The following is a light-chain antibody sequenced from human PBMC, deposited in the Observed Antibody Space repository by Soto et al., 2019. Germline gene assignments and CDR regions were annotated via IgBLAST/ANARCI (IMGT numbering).Light chain of an antibody. CDR1: QSVSSN. Sequence: EIVMTQSPATLSVSPWERATLSCRASQSVSSNLAWSQQNPGQAHSLLIYGASTRATGIPARFSGRGSGIEFTLTISSLQSEDFVVYYCQQYNNLWTFGEGTRVDIK. CDR2: GAS. V-gene: IGKV3-15*01. CDR3: QQYNNLWT. J-gene: IGKJ1*01.